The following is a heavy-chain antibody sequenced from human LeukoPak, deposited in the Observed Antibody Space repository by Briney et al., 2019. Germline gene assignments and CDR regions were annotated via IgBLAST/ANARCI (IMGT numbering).Heavy chain of an antibody. CDR2: IRPSGGT. J-gene: IGHJ4*02. V-gene: IGHV1-46*01. Sequence: ASVKVSCKASGYTFTNYYMHWVRQAPGQGLEWMGLIRPSGGTSYAQKFQGRFTMTRDTSTSTVYMELSSLISEDTAVYYCTREPFAPFHELFDYWGQGTLVTVSS. CDR3: TREPFAPFHELFDY. CDR1: GYTFTNYY. D-gene: IGHD1-7*01.